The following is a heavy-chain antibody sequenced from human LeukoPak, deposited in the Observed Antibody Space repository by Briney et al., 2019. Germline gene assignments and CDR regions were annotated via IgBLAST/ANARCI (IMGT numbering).Heavy chain of an antibody. CDR3: ARDPTNGYCSGGTCSDY. D-gene: IGHD2-15*01. CDR1: GFTFRNYW. Sequence: PGGSLRLSCAASGFTFRNYWMTWVRQAPGKGLEWVANIKEDGSEKYYVGSVKGRFTISRDNAENSLSLQMNGLRAEDTAVYYCARDPTNGYCSGGTCSDYWGQGTLVTVSS. V-gene: IGHV3-7*03. CDR2: IKEDGSEK. J-gene: IGHJ4*02.